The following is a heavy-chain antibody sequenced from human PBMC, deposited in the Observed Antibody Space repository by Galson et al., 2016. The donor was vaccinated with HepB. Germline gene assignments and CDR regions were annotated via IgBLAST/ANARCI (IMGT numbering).Heavy chain of an antibody. Sequence: SPRLSCAASGFTVNSHYMSWVRQAPGKGLEWVSGMYIGGSTYHTDSVKGRFTISRDNSKNMLYIQMHSLRVEDTAVYYCARKHPTVFGLVLDQWGQGTPVTVSS. CDR1: GFTVNSHY. CDR3: ARKHPTVFGLVLDQ. V-gene: IGHV3-66*01. D-gene: IGHD3/OR15-3a*01. J-gene: IGHJ4*02. CDR2: MYIGGST.